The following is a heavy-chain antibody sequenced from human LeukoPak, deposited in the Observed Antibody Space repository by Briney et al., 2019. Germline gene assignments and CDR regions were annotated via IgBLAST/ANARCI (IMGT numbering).Heavy chain of an antibody. CDR3: ARGYYDILTGYYKAHYFDY. J-gene: IGHJ4*02. CDR1: GFTFSSYW. CDR2: IKQDGSEK. Sequence: GGSLRLSCAASGFTFSSYWMSWARQAPEKGLECLTNIKQDGSEKYYVDSEKGRFTISRDNAKNSLYLQMNSLRAENTAVYYCARGYYDILTGYYKAHYFDYWGQGTLVTVSS. D-gene: IGHD3-9*01. V-gene: IGHV3-7*03.